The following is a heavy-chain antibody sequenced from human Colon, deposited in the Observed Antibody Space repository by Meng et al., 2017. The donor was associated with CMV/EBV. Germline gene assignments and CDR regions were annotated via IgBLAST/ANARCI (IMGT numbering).Heavy chain of an antibody. CDR3: ARAGDDYFDL. Sequence: GGSLRLSCKASGYTFTAYKIHWVRQAPGQGLEWMGWINPNMGGPTYAQKFKGRVTVTKDTSISTVYMEVNSLTSDDTAVYYCARAGDDYFDLWGQGTLVTVSS. CDR1: GYTFTAYK. J-gene: IGHJ4*02. V-gene: IGHV1-2*02. CDR2: INPNMGGP. D-gene: IGHD5-24*01.